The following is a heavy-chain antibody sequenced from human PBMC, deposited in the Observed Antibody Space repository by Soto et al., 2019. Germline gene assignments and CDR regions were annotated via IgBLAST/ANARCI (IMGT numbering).Heavy chain of an antibody. CDR3: AREKSGSGSYIDYYYGMDV. D-gene: IGHD3-10*01. Sequence: QVQLQESGPGLVKPSQTLSLTCTVSGGSISSGGYYWSWIRQHPGKGLEWIGYIYYSGSTYYNPSLKSRVTISVDTSKNQFSLKLSSVTAADTAVYYCAREKSGSGSYIDYYYGMDVWGQGTTVTVSS. V-gene: IGHV4-31*03. CDR2: IYYSGST. J-gene: IGHJ6*02. CDR1: GGSISSGGYY.